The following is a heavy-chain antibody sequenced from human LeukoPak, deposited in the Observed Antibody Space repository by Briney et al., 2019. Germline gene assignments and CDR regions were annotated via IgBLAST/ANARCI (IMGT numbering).Heavy chain of an antibody. CDR2: IIPIFGTA. J-gene: IGHJ6*02. CDR3: ARDKTVTGYYGMDV. CDR1: GGTFSSYG. Sequence: SVKVSCKAPGGTFSSYGISWVRQAPGQGLEWMGGIIPIFGTANYAQKFQGRVTITADESTSTAYMELSSLRSEDTAVYYCARDKTVTGYYGMDVWGQGTTVTVSS. V-gene: IGHV1-69*13. D-gene: IGHD4-11*01.